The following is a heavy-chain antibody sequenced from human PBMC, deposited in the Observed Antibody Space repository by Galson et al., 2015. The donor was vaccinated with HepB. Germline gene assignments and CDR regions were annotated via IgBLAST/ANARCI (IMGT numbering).Heavy chain of an antibody. Sequence: SLRLSCAASGFTFSSYGMHWVRQAPGKGLEWVAVISYDGSNKYYADSVKGRFTISRDNSKNTLYLQMNSLRAEDTAVYYCAKECIAGREGRGYYYYGMDVWGQGTTVTVSS. CDR1: GFTFSSYG. CDR3: AKECIAGREGRGYYYYGMDV. CDR2: ISYDGSNK. J-gene: IGHJ6*02. V-gene: IGHV3-30*18. D-gene: IGHD6-13*01.